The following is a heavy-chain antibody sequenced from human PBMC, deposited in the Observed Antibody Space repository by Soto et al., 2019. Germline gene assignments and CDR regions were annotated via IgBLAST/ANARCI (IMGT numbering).Heavy chain of an antibody. CDR1: GYSFTSYW. D-gene: IGHD6-19*01. CDR2: IDPSDSYT. J-gene: IGHJ4*02. CDR3: ARGIAVWPHFEY. V-gene: IGHV5-10-1*01. Sequence: GESLKSSGKGSGYSFTSYWISWVRQMPGKGLEWMGRIDPSDSYTNYSPSFQGHGTISAYKSISTAYLQWSSLKASATALYSCARGIAVWPHFEYWGQGTLVTVSS.